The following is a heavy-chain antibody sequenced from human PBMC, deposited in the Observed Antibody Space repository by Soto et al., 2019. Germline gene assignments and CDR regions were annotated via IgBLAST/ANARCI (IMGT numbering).Heavy chain of an antibody. J-gene: IGHJ5*02. Sequence: GGSLRLSCIASGFTFRGYWMSWVRQAPGKGLEWVANINQDGSEKNYVDSVKGRFTISRDNAKDLLSLQMNSLRADDTAVYYCARDRGGSWYEDWFDPWGQGTLVTVSS. V-gene: IGHV3-7*03. CDR3: ARDRGGSWYEDWFDP. CDR1: GFTFRGYW. CDR2: INQDGSEK. D-gene: IGHD6-13*01.